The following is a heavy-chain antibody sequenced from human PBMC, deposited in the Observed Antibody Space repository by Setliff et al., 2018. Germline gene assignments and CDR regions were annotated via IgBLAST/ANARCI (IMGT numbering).Heavy chain of an antibody. Sequence: ASVKVSCKASGGTFSNYDISWVRQAPGQGLEWMGGIIPIFGTTNYAQRFQGRVTITTDESTSTAYMELSSLRSEDTAVYYCARERGDIFSTTSYYYYLDVWGKGTTVTVSS. D-gene: IGHD3-22*01. V-gene: IGHV1-69*05. CDR3: ARERGDIFSTTSYYYYLDV. J-gene: IGHJ6*03. CDR1: GGTFSNYD. CDR2: IIPIFGTT.